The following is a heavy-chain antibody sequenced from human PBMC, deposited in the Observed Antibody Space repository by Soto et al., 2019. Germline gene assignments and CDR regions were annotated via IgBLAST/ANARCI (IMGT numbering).Heavy chain of an antibody. CDR2: IYYSGST. Sequence: PSETLSLTCTVSGGSISSSSYYWGWIRQPPGKGLEWIGSIYYSGSTYYNPSLKSRVTIFVDTSKNQFSLKLSSVTAADTAVYYCARLWDITIFGVASNWFDPWGQGTLVTVSS. J-gene: IGHJ5*02. D-gene: IGHD3-3*01. CDR1: GGSISSSSYY. CDR3: ARLWDITIFGVASNWFDP. V-gene: IGHV4-39*01.